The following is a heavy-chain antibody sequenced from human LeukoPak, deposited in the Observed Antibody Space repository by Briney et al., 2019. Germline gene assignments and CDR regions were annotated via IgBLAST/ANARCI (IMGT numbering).Heavy chain of an antibody. V-gene: IGHV3-7*03. Sequence: RPGGSLRLSCGASGFTFRTYWMGWVRQGPGKGLEWVANINQDGSETYYVDYVKGRFTISRDNSKNTLYLQMNSLRAEDTAVYYCARETAYYYDSSGYGGGAFDIWGQGTMVTVSS. CDR2: INQDGSET. J-gene: IGHJ3*02. CDR3: ARETAYYYDSSGYGGGAFDI. D-gene: IGHD3-22*01. CDR1: GFTFRTYW.